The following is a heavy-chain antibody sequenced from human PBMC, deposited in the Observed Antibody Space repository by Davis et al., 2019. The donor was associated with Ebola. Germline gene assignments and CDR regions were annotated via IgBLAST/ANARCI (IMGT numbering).Heavy chain of an antibody. CDR1: GGSISNDY. CDR3: ARGVLLGDNRFDP. V-gene: IGHV4-4*07. Sequence: PSETLSLICTVSGGSISNDYWSWIRQPAGKGLEWIGRIYSSGSTNYNPSLKSRVTMSVDTSRNQLSLKLTSVTAADTAVYYCARGVLLGDNRFDPWGQGTLVTVSS. CDR2: IYSSGST. D-gene: IGHD3-9*01. J-gene: IGHJ5*02.